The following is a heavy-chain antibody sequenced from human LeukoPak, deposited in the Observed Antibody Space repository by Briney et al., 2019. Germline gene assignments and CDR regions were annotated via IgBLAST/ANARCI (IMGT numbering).Heavy chain of an antibody. D-gene: IGHD6-6*01. J-gene: IGHJ5*02. CDR1: GGSISSSGSY. CDR2: VYYSGNT. CDR3: ARVMTARREDLNWFDP. Sequence: SETLSLTCTVSGGSISSSGSYWGWIRQPPGKGLEWIGSVYYSGNTYNPSLKSRVTISVDTSKNQFSLNLTSVNAADTAIYYCARVMTARREDLNWFDPWGQGTLVTVSP. V-gene: IGHV4-39*07.